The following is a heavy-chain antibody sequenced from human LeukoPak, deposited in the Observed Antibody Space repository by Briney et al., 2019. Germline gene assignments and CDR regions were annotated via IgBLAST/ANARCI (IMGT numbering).Heavy chain of an antibody. D-gene: IGHD2-21*02. Sequence: PSETLSLTCTVSGGFISSSSYYWGWVRQPPGTGVEWIGSIYYSGSTYYNPSLKSRVTISVDTSKNQFSLKLSSVTAADTAVYYCARHRIVVVTGVRDAFDIWGQGTMVTVSS. CDR3: ARHRIVVVTGVRDAFDI. V-gene: IGHV4-39*01. CDR1: GGFISSSSYY. CDR2: IYYSGST. J-gene: IGHJ3*02.